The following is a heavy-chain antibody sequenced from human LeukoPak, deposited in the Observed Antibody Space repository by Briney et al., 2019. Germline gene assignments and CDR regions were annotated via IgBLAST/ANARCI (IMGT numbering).Heavy chain of an antibody. J-gene: IGHJ3*02. Sequence: PGGSLRLSCAASGFTFSSYGMHWVRQAPGKGLEWVAFIRHDGSNKYYADSVKGRFTISRDNSKNTLYLQMNSLRAEDTAVYYCAKDLTYYYDSSGYGDAFDIWGQGTMVTVSS. CDR1: GFTFSSYG. D-gene: IGHD3-22*01. V-gene: IGHV3-30*02. CDR2: IRHDGSNK. CDR3: AKDLTYYYDSSGYGDAFDI.